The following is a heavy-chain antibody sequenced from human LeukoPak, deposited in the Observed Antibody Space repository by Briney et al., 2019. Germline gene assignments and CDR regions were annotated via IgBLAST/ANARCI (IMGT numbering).Heavy chain of an antibody. CDR3: AKAYSTGWDAFDI. D-gene: IGHD1-1*01. CDR1: GFTSSSYA. V-gene: IGHV3-23*01. Sequence: TGGSLRLSSVASGFTSSSYAMSTGRQAPGKGLECVSTISDSGGSTFYADSVKGRFTISRDHSKNTLYLQMNSLRAEDTAVYFCAKAYSTGWDAFDIWGQGTMVTVSS. J-gene: IGHJ3*02. CDR2: ISDSGGST.